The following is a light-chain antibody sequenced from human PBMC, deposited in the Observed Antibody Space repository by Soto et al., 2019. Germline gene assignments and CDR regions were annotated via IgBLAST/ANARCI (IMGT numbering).Light chain of an antibody. Sequence: EIVLTQSPATLSLSPGERATLSCRASQSVSTYFAWYQQIPGQAPRLLIYDASNRATGIPARFSASGSGTDFTLTISALEPEDFAVYYRQQRASWPITFGGGTKVEIK. CDR3: QQRASWPIT. J-gene: IGKJ4*01. V-gene: IGKV3-11*01. CDR1: QSVSTY. CDR2: DAS.